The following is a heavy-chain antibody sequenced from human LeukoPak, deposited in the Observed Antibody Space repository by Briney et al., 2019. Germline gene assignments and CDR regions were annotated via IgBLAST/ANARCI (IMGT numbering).Heavy chain of an antibody. CDR1: GFTFSSYS. J-gene: IGHJ4*02. CDR2: INHSGSA. CDR3: ARGRSSGLSSSIDN. D-gene: IGHD6-19*01. Sequence: PGGSLRLSCAASGFTFSSYSMNWVRQPPGKGLEWIGEINHSGSANYNPSLKSRVTISLDTSNNQFSLKLTSVTAADTALYFCARGRSSGLSSSIDNWGQGTLVTVSS. V-gene: IGHV4-34*01.